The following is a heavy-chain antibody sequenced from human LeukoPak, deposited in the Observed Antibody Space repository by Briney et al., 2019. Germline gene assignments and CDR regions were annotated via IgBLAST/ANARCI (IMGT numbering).Heavy chain of an antibody. D-gene: IGHD3-3*01. Sequence: SETLSLTCTVSGGSVRSSYWRWIRQPPGKGLEWIGYIYSPGTTNYNPSLKSRVSFSVDTSKNQFSLNLNSVTAADTAIYYCARNQTSDDSWSGYRTGSNQACDVWGQGRLVTVSS. J-gene: IGHJ3*01. V-gene: IGHV4-59*02. CDR2: IYSPGTT. CDR3: ARNQTSDDSWSGYRTGSNQACDV. CDR1: GGSVRSSY.